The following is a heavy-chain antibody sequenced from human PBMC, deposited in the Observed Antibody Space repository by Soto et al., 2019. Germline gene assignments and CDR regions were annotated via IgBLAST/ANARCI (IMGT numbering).Heavy chain of an antibody. Sequence: SETLSLTCTVSGGYISRSNCYWGWIRQPPGKGLEWIASIHYSGNSYYNPSLKSRLTISVDTSKNQFSLNLNSVTAADTAVYYCASLGSLSSGWYDYWGQGTLVTSPQ. CDR2: IHYSGNS. J-gene: IGHJ4*02. V-gene: IGHV4-39*01. CDR1: GGYISRSNCY. CDR3: ASLGSLSSGWYDY. D-gene: IGHD6-19*01.